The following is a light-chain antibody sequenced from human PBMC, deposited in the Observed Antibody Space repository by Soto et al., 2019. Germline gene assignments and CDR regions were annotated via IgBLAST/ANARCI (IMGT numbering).Light chain of an antibody. CDR2: DVS. CDR3: SSYTSSSTLVV. CDR1: SSDVGGYNY. V-gene: IGLV2-14*03. J-gene: IGLJ2*01. Sequence: QSALTQPASVSGSLGQSITISCTGTSSDVGGYNYVSWYQQHPGKAPKLMIYDVSNRPSGVLIRFSGTKSGNMASLTISGLQAEVDADYYCSSYTSSSTLVVFGGGTKQTVL.